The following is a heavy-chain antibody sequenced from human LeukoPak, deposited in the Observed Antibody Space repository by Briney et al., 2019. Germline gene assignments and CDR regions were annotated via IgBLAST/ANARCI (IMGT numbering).Heavy chain of an antibody. CDR1: GGSFSGYY. Sequence: SETLSLTCAVYGGSFSGYYWSWIRQPPGKGLEWIGEINHSGSTNYNPSLKSRVTISVGTSKNQFSLKLSSVTVADTAVYYCARERRPTVNNWFDPWGQGTLVTVSS. D-gene: IGHD4-11*01. J-gene: IGHJ5*02. CDR2: INHSGST. CDR3: ARERRPTVNNWFDP. V-gene: IGHV4-34*01.